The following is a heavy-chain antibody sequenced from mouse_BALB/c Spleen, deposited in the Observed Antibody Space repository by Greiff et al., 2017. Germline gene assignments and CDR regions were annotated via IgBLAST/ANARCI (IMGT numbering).Heavy chain of an antibody. J-gene: IGHJ1*01. Sequence: VQLKESGTVLARPGASVKMSCKASGYTFTSYWMHWVKQRPGQGLEWIGAIYPGNSDTSYNQKFKGKAKLTAVTSTSTAYMELSSLTNEDSAVYYCTYYYGSSYWYFDVWGAGTTVTVSS. D-gene: IGHD1-1*01. CDR1: GYTFTSYW. CDR3: TYYYGSSYWYFDV. CDR2: IYPGNSDT. V-gene: IGHV1-5*01.